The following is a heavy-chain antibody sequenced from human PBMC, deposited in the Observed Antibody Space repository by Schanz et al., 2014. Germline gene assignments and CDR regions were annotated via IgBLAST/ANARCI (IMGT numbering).Heavy chain of an antibody. CDR3: ARGTPFLCDY. CDR1: GFTFSTYA. V-gene: IGHV3-23*04. CDR2: IRGSGGST. J-gene: IGHJ4*02. Sequence: EVHLVESGGGFVQPGGSLRLSCAASGFTFSTYAMDWVRQAPGKGLEWVSCIRGSGGSTLYADSVQGRFTISRDDSKNMLYLQMNSLRAEDTAVYYCARGTPFLCDYWGQGTLVTVSS. D-gene: IGHD3-16*01.